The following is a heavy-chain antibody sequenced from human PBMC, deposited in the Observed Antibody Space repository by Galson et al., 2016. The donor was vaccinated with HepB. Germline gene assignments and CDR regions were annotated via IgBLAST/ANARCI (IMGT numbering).Heavy chain of an antibody. CDR2: INHSGGT. D-gene: IGHD3-10*01. CDR1: SGSFSGYY. CDR3: ARGLFLRRSGRDGYYGMDV. J-gene: IGHJ6*02. V-gene: IGHV4-34*01. Sequence: LSLTCGAYSGSFSGYYWIWIRQPPGRGLEWIGEINHSGGTNYNPSLKSRVTISADTFKNQFSLHLSYVTAADTAVYYCARGLFLRRSGRDGYYGMDVWGQGTTVTV.